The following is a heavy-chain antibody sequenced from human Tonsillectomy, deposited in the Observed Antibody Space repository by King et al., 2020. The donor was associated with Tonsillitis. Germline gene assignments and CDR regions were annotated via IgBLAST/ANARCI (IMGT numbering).Heavy chain of an antibody. Sequence: VQLQESGPGLVKPSETLSLTCTVSGGSISSHYWNWIRQPPGKGLEWIGYIYYSGSTNYNPSLKSRVTISVDRTKNQFSLKLNSVTAADTAVYYCARVVLGAVTIDYWGQGSLVTVSS. J-gene: IGHJ4*02. CDR3: ARVVLGAVTIDY. CDR2: IYYSGST. D-gene: IGHD4-17*01. CDR1: GGSISSHY. V-gene: IGHV4-59*11.